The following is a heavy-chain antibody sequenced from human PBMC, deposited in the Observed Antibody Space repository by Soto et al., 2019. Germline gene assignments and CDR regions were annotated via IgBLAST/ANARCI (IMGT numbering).Heavy chain of an antibody. CDR3: TGVPAADPAGDLDH. Sequence: QVQLVQSGAEVKKPGASVKVSCKTSGYTFTSYDINWVRQATGQGLEWMGWMSPNSGNTGYAQSLQGRVPRSRHTSISTAYMESCSLRSEDSAVYYCTGVPAADPAGDLDHWGQGTLVTVSS. CDR2: MSPNSGNT. D-gene: IGHD2-2*01. CDR1: GYTFTSYD. J-gene: IGHJ4*02. V-gene: IGHV1-8*01.